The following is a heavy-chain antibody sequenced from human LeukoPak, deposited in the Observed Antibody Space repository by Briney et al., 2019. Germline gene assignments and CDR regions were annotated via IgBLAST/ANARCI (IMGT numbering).Heavy chain of an antibody. D-gene: IGHD3-3*01. CDR3: ARDHWYDFWSGYQYYFDY. Sequence: PGRSLRLSCAASGFTFSSYAMHWVRQAPGKGLEWVAVISYDGSNKYYADSVKGRFTISRDNSKNTLYLQMNSLRAEDTAVYYCARDHWYDFWSGYQYYFDYWGQGTLVTVSS. CDR2: ISYDGSNK. V-gene: IGHV3-30-3*01. CDR1: GFTFSSYA. J-gene: IGHJ4*02.